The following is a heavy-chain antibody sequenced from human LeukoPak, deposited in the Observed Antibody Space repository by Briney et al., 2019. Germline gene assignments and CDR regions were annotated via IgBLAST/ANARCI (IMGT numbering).Heavy chain of an antibody. V-gene: IGHV4-34*01. J-gene: IGHJ5*02. CDR1: GGSFSGYY. Sequence: PSETLSLTCAVYGGSFSGYYWSWIRQPPGKGLEWIGEINHSGSTNYNPSLKSRVTISVDTSKNQFSLKLSSVTAADTAVHYCARGGTTGPETYNWFDPWGQGTLVTVSS. D-gene: IGHD1-1*01. CDR3: ARGGTTGPETYNWFDP. CDR2: INHSGST.